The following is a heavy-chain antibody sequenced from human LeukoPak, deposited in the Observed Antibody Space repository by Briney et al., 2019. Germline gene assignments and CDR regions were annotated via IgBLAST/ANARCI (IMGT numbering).Heavy chain of an antibody. CDR3: LGTTSGFDY. CDR2: IWYDGSNK. Sequence: GRSLRLSCAASGFTFSSYGMHWVRQAPGKGLEWVAVIWYDGSNKYYADSVKGRFTISRDNSKNTLYLQMNSLRAEDTAVYYCLGTTSGFDYWGQGTLVTVSS. D-gene: IGHD4-11*01. V-gene: IGHV3-33*01. CDR1: GFTFSSYG. J-gene: IGHJ4*02.